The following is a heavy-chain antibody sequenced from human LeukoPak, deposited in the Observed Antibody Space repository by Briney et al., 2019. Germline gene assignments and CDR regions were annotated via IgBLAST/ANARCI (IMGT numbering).Heavy chain of an antibody. CDR3: ARDLYYYGSSGYY. Sequence: GGSLRLSCAASGFTFSSYSMNWVRQAPGKGLEWVSSISSSSSYIYYADSVKGRFTISRDNAKNSLYLQMNSLRAEDTAVYYCARDLYYYGSSGYYWGQGTLVTVSS. CDR1: GFTFSSYS. V-gene: IGHV3-21*01. D-gene: IGHD3-22*01. CDR2: ISSSSSYI. J-gene: IGHJ4*02.